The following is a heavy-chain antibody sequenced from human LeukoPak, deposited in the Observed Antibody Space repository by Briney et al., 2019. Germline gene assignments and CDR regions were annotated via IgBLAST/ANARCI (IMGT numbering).Heavy chain of an antibody. CDR3: ARGVSDSASGLPTRYFDY. Sequence: GASVTVSCKASGYTFTSYYIHWVQQAPGQGLEWLGIINPTGGGTSYAQKFQDRVTMTRDTSTSTVYMELSSLRSEDTAVYYCARGVSDSASGLPTRYFDYWGQGTLVTVSS. V-gene: IGHV1-46*01. CDR2: INPTGGGT. CDR1: GYTFTSYY. D-gene: IGHD5-12*01. J-gene: IGHJ4*02.